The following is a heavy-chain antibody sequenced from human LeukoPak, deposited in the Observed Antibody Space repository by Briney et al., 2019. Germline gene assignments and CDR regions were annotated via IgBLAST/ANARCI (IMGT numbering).Heavy chain of an antibody. CDR1: GFTFSSYA. CDR3: ARVFTYYDILTGFYYYYGMDV. D-gene: IGHD3-9*01. CDR2: IDSGGST. V-gene: IGHV3-66*01. J-gene: IGHJ6*02. Sequence: GGSLRLSCAASGFTFSSYAMSWVRQAPGKGLEWVSVIDSGGSTYYADSVKGRFTISRDNSKNTLYLQVNSLRAEDTAVYYCARVFTYYDILTGFYYYYGMDVWGQGTTVTVSS.